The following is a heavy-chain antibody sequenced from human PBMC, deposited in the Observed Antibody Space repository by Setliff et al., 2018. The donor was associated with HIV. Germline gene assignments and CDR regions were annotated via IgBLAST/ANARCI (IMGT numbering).Heavy chain of an antibody. D-gene: IGHD5-18*01. CDR1: GGFISSSSYY. J-gene: IGHJ6*03. Sequence: SETLSLTCTVSGGFISSSSYYWAWIRQPPGKGLEWVGHIYHTGSTYYDPSLKSRVSISVDASKNQFSLRLNSVTAADTAVYFCARDGYTNGYGYYYFYMDVWGKGTTVTVSS. CDR3: ARDGYTNGYGYYYFYMDV. V-gene: IGHV4-39*02. CDR2: IYHTGST.